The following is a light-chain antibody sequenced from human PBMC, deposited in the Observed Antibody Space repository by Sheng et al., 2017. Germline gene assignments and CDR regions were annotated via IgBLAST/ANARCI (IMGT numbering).Light chain of an antibody. Sequence: QSVLTQPPSVSGAPGQRVTISCTGSSSNIGAGYDVHWYQQLPGTAPKPTSSMVTAIGPQGSRDRFSGSKSGTSASLAITGLQAEDEADYYCQSYDSSLSGVVFGGGTKLTVL. J-gene: IGLJ2*01. CDR1: SSNIGAGYD. CDR3: QSYDSSLSGVV. V-gene: IGLV1-40*01. CDR2: VTA.